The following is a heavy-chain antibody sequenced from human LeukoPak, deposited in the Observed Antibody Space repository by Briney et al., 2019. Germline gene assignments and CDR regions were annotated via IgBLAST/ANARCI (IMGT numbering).Heavy chain of an antibody. D-gene: IGHD1-26*01. CDR2: ISGSGGST. V-gene: IGHV3-23*01. CDR1: GFTFSSYA. CDR3: AKGVLRANYFDY. J-gene: IGHJ4*02. Sequence: GGSLRLSCAASGFTFSSYAMNWVRQAPGKGLEWVSGISGSGGSTYYADSVKGRFTISRDNSKNTLYLQMNSLRAEDTAVYYCAKGVLRANYFDYWGQGTLVTVSS.